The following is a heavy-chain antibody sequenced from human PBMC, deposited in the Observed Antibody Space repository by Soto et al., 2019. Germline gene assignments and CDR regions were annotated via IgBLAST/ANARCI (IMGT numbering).Heavy chain of an antibody. Sequence: QVQLVESGGGVVQPGRSLRLSCAASGFTFSSYGMHWVRQAPGKGLEWVAVISYDGSNKYYADSVKGRFTIPRDNSKNTLYLQMNSLRAEDTAVYYCAKDSRVAGTPPDYWGQGTLVTVSS. CDR2: ISYDGSNK. J-gene: IGHJ4*02. D-gene: IGHD6-19*01. CDR1: GFTFSSYG. V-gene: IGHV3-30*18. CDR3: AKDSRVAGTPPDY.